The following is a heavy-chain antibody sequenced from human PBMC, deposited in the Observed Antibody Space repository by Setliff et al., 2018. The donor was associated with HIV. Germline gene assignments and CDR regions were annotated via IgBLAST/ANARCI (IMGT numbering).Heavy chain of an antibody. CDR3: ARPPRGYNWNFFEY. V-gene: IGHV4-34*01. D-gene: IGHD1-1*01. CDR2: INHSGRGT. CDR1: GGSFSGYY. Sequence: SETLSLTCAVYGGSFSGYYWTWIRQPPGKGLEWIGEINHSGRGTNYNPSLKSRVTMSVDTSKNQFSLKLSSVTAADTAVYYCARPPRGYNWNFFEYWGQGNLVTVSS. J-gene: IGHJ4*02.